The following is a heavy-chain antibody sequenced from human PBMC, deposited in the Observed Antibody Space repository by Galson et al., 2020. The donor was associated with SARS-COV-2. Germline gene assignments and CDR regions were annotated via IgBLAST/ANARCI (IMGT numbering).Heavy chain of an antibody. J-gene: IGHJ3*02. Sequence: SETLSLTCTVSGGSISSGSYYWSWIRQPAGKGLEWIGRIHTTGSTNYNPSLKSRVTISVDTSRNQFSLSLSSVTAADTAVYYCARSPDSSGNAFDIWGQVTMVTVSS. V-gene: IGHV4-61*02. D-gene: IGHD3-22*01. CDR1: GGSISSGSYY. CDR3: ARSPDSSGNAFDI. CDR2: IHTTGST.